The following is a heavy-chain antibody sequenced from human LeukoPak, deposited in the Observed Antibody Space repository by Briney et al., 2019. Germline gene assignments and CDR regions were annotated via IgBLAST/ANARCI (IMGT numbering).Heavy chain of an antibody. D-gene: IGHD2-15*01. V-gene: IGHV3-74*01. CDR2: INTDGRTT. CDR1: GFTFSNNW. J-gene: IGHJ4*02. Sequence: GGSLRLSCAASGFTFSNNWMHWVRQAPGKGLVWVSRINTDGRTTSYADSVKARFTISRDNAKNTLYLQMNSLRAEDTAVYYCARVGLGYCSGGSCYYFDYWGQGTLVTVSS. CDR3: ARVGLGYCSGGSCYYFDY.